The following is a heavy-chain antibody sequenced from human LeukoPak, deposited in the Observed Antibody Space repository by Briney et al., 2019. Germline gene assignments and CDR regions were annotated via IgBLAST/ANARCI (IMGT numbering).Heavy chain of an antibody. Sequence: GSLRLSCAASGFTFSSYEMNWVRQAPGKGLEWIGEINHSGSTNYNPSLKSRVTISVDTSKNQFSLKLSSVTAADTAVYYCARGRRYYYDSSGYAGLFDIWGQGTMVTVSS. J-gene: IGHJ3*02. CDR2: INHSGST. CDR3: ARGRRYYYDSSGYAGLFDI. D-gene: IGHD3-22*01. CDR1: GFTFSSYE. V-gene: IGHV4-34*01.